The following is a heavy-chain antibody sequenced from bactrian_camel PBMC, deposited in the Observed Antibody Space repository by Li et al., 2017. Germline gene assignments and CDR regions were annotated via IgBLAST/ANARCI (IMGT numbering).Heavy chain of an antibody. CDR2: VNSDDSI. CDR3: AATVRRSGGYYCPAPRAHEDDFGF. D-gene: IGHD2*01. J-gene: IGHJ6*01. V-gene: IGHV3S53*01. CDR1: ASIYNSYC. Sequence: HVQLVESGGGSVQAGGSLGLSCVASASIYNSYCMGFFRQAPDREREGVAVVNSDDSISYRDTVEGRFIISKDNAKHTLTLQMNSLKPEDTAMYVCAATVRRSGGYYCPAPRAHEDDFGFWGQGTQVTVS.